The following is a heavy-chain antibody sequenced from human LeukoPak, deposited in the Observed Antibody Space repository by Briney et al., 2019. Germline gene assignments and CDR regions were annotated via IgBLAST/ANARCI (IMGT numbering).Heavy chain of an antibody. CDR1: GYTFTSYG. CDR3: ARETGVYDSTGYHYVGSDY. D-gene: IGHD3-22*01. J-gene: IGHJ4*02. V-gene: IGHV1-18*01. Sequence: GGSVKVSCKASGYTFTSYGISWVRQAPGQGLEWMGWISAYNGNTNYAQKLQGRVTMTTDTSTSTAYMELRSLRSDDTAVYYCARETGVYDSTGYHYVGSDYWGQGTLVTVSS. CDR2: ISAYNGNT.